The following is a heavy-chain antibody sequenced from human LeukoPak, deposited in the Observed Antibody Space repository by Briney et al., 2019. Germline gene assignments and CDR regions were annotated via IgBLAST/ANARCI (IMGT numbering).Heavy chain of an antibody. CDR1: GFTFGSYW. CDR3: ARAPGRYFEY. CDR2: VKLDGSEK. J-gene: IGHJ4*02. D-gene: IGHD3-9*01. V-gene: IGHV3-7*04. Sequence: GGSLRLSCAASGFTFGSYWMTWVRQAPGKGLEWVASVKLDGSEKYYVDSVKGRFTIPRDNAKNSLYLQMNSLRVEDTAVYYCARAPGRYFEYWGQGALVTVSS.